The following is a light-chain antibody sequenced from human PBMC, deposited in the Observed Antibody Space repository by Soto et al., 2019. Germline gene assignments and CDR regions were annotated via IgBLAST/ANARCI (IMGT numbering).Light chain of an antibody. V-gene: IGLV4-69*01. CDR1: SGHSSYA. CDR2: LSSDGSH. J-gene: IGLJ2*01. CDR3: QTWDTGARVV. Sequence: QLVLTQSPSASASLGASVKLTCTLSSGHSSYASAWHQQQPEKGPRYLMKLSSDGSHSKGDGIPDRFSGSSSGAERYLTISSLQAEDEADYYCQTWDTGARVVFGGGTKVTVL.